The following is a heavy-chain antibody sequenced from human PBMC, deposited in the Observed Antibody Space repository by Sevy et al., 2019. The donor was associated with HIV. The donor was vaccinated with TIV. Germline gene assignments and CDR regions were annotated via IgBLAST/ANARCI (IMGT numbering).Heavy chain of an antibody. D-gene: IGHD3-22*01. Sequence: GGSLRLSCAASGFTFSSYSMNWVRQAPGKGLEWVSYISSSSSTIYYADSVKGRFTISRDNAKNSLYLQMNSLRDEDTSVYYCARQPKGGYDSRGYRKYYFDYWGQGTLVTVSS. J-gene: IGHJ4*02. CDR2: ISSSSSTI. CDR1: GFTFSSYS. CDR3: ARQPKGGYDSRGYRKYYFDY. V-gene: IGHV3-48*02.